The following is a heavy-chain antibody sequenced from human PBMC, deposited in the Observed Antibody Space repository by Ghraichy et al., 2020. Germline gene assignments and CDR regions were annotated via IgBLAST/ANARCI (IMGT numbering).Heavy chain of an antibody. V-gene: IGHV4-38-2*02. CDR2: TYHGGAT. J-gene: IGHJ3*01. Sequence: SETLSLTCTVSGYSITSPYHWGWIRQPPGKGLEWIAMTYHGGATYYNPSLKSRVTMSIDTSQSQFSLKLSSVTAADTAIYYCVRDMTTIAPRPNGEFDVWGQGTMVTVSS. CDR1: GYSITSPYH. D-gene: IGHD4-17*01. CDR3: VRDMTTIAPRPNGEFDV.